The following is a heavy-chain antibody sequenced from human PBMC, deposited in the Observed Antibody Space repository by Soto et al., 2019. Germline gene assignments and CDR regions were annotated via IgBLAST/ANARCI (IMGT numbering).Heavy chain of an antibody. Sequence: QVQLVQSGAEVKKPGSSVKVSCKASGGTFSSYAISWVRQAPGQGLEWMGGIIPIFGTANYAQKFQGRVTITADKSTSTASMELSSLRSEDTAVYYCARDPARLRLTYFDYWGQGTLVTVSS. V-gene: IGHV1-69*06. CDR2: IIPIFGTA. D-gene: IGHD4-17*01. CDR3: ARDPARLRLTYFDY. J-gene: IGHJ4*02. CDR1: GGTFSSYA.